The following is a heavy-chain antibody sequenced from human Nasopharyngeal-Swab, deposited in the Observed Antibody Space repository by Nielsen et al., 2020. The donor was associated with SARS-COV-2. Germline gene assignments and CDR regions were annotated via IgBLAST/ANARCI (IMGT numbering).Heavy chain of an antibody. CDR3: ARDLRATIRPWGPYYYGMGV. Sequence: RQAPGKGLEWIGEINHSGSTNYNPSLKSRVTISVDTSKNQFSLKLSSVTAADTAVYYCARDLRATIRPWGPYYYGMGVWGQGTTVTVSS. D-gene: IGHD5-12*01. V-gene: IGHV4-34*01. J-gene: IGHJ6*02. CDR2: INHSGST.